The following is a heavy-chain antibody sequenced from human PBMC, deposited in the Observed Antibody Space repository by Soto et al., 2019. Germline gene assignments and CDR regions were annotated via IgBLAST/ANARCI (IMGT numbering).Heavy chain of an antibody. Sequence: QLQLHESGSGLVKPSQTLSLTCGVSGGSISSGVYSWSWVRQPPGRGLEWIGYIYHSGSTYYKPSLKSRVTMSVDRSKNQFSLNLTSVTAADTAVYYCASYCSSATCYKRNAFDVWGQGTMVTVSS. CDR3: ASYCSSATCYKRNAFDV. CDR1: GGSISSGVYS. J-gene: IGHJ3*01. CDR2: IYHSGST. D-gene: IGHD2-2*02. V-gene: IGHV4-30-2*01.